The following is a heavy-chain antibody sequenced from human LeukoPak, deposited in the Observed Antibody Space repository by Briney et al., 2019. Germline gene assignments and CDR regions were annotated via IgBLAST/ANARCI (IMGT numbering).Heavy chain of an antibody. CDR2: IDTSASYI. D-gene: IGHD1-26*01. J-gene: IGHJ3*01. CDR1: GFTFNSYS. Sequence: GGSLRLSCAASGFTFNSYSMNWVRHAPGQGLELVSFIDTSASYIYYGNSMKGRFTISRDNAKNSLYLQMNGLRAEDTAVYGCAGGGGMGGVGGGGRGGGLDRWGEGAMVTVSS. CDR3: AGGGGMGGVGGGGRGGGLDR. V-gene: IGHV3-21*01.